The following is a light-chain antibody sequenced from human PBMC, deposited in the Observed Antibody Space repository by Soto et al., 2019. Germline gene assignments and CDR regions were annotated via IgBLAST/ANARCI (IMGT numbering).Light chain of an antibody. CDR3: QQLKSYPLT. CDR2: ATS. CDR1: QDVSTW. Sequence: DIQMTQSPSSVSASVGDRVTITCRASQDVSTWVAWYQRRPGKAPKLLMYATSTLQSGVPSRFSGSGSGTDFTLTISSLQPEDSATYYCQQLKSYPLTFGGGTKVEIK. V-gene: IGKV1-12*01. J-gene: IGKJ4*01.